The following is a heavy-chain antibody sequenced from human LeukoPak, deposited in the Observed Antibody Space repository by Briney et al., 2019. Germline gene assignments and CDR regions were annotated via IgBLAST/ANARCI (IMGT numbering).Heavy chain of an antibody. J-gene: IGHJ5*01. D-gene: IGHD5-12*01. CDR1: GYTFTSYG. Sequence: ASVNVSCKASGYTFTSYGISWVRQAPGQGLEWMGWISAYNGNTNYAQKLQGRVTMPTDTSTSTAYMELRSLRSDDTAVYYCAREIYGGYHKDNWFDSWGQGTWSPSPQ. CDR3: AREIYGGYHKDNWFDS. CDR2: ISAYNGNT. V-gene: IGHV1-18*01.